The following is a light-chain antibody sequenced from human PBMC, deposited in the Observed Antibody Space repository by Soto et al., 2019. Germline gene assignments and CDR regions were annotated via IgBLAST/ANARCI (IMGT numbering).Light chain of an antibody. J-gene: IGKJ5*01. CDR1: QSVSSY. V-gene: IGKV3-11*01. Sequence: EIVLTQSPAILSLSPGERATLSCRASQSVSSYLAWYQQKPGQAPRLLIYDASSRATGIPDRFSGGGSGTDFTLTISRLEPEDFATYYCQQSYSTPPITFGQGTRLEIK. CDR3: QQSYSTPPIT. CDR2: DAS.